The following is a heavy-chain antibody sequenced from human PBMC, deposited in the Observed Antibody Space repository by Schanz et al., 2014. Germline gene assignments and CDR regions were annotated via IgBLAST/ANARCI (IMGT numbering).Heavy chain of an antibody. V-gene: IGHV3-21*01. CDR1: GFTFSDHY. J-gene: IGHJ4*02. CDR2: ISSSSSYI. CDR3: ARGTDWNLHY. D-gene: IGHD1-1*01. Sequence: VQLVESGGGVVQPGRSLRLSCAAYGFTFSDHYMDWVRQAPGKGLEWVSSISSSSSYIYYADSVKGRFTISRDNAKNSLYLQMNSLRAGDTAVYYCARGTDWNLHYWGQGALVTVSS.